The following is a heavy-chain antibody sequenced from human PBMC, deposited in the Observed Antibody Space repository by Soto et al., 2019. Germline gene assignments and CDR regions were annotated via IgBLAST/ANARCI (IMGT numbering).Heavy chain of an antibody. CDR1: SGSISSSNW. Sequence: PSETLSLTCAVSSGSISSSNWWSWIRQHPGKGLERIGYIYYSGSTYYNPSLKSRVTISVDTSKNQFSLKLSSVTAADTAVYYCARARRAVAGTGYWFDPWGQGTLVTVSS. CDR2: IYYSGST. D-gene: IGHD6-19*01. V-gene: IGHV4-31*11. CDR3: ARARRAVAGTGYWFDP. J-gene: IGHJ5*02.